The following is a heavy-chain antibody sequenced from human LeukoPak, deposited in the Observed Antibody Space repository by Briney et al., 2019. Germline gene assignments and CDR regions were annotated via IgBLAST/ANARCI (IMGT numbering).Heavy chain of an antibody. CDR1: GYSFTSYW. Sequence: GESLKISCQGSGYSFTSYWISWVRQMPGKGLEWMGRIDPSDSYTNYSPSFQGHVTISADKSISTAYLQWSSLKASDTAMYYCARISMVREEYYYYGMDVWGKGTTVTVSS. CDR2: IDPSDSYT. D-gene: IGHD3-10*01. J-gene: IGHJ6*04. CDR3: ARISMVREEYYYYGMDV. V-gene: IGHV5-10-1*01.